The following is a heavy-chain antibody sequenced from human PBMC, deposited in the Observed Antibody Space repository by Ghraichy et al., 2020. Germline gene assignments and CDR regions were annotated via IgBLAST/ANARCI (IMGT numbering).Heavy chain of an antibody. CDR2: ISDDGSIE. J-gene: IGHJ6*04. CDR3: AKERELAVVIGTRYYYYGMDV. CDR1: GFAFRNFG. Sequence: LSLTCAASGFAFRNFGMHWVRQAPGKGLEWVAFISDDGSIEYSADSVKGRFIISRDNSDNRLYLQVNSLRPEDTAVYYCAKERELAVVIGTRYYYYGMDVWGEGTSVIVSS. V-gene: IGHV3-30*18. D-gene: IGHD2-21*01.